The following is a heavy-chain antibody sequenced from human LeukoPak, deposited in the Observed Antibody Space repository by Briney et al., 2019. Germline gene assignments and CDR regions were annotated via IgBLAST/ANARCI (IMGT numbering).Heavy chain of an antibody. J-gene: IGHJ4*02. Sequence: ASVKVSCKASGYRFTSYSIHWVRQAPGQRLEWMGSVDAGSDNRKYSQKFQGRVTITSDTSASTAYMELSSLRSEDTAVYYCARDQEGFDYWGQGTLVTVSS. V-gene: IGHV1-3*01. CDR3: ARDQEGFDY. CDR2: VDAGSDNR. CDR1: GYRFTSYS.